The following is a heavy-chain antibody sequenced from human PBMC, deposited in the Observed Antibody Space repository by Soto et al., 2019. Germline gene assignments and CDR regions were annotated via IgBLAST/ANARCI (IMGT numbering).Heavy chain of an antibody. CDR2: VSIGGST. V-gene: IGHV3-23*01. D-gene: IGHD2-8*02. CDR3: AKRRGVGGHFDC. Sequence: EVQLLESGGGLVQPEGSLRLSCGASGFTFSSYAMGWVRQGPGKGLEWVAVVSIGGSTHYADSVRGRFTISRDNSKNTLSLQMNILTAEDTAVYFCAKRRGVGGHFDCWGQGALVTVSS. CDR1: GFTFSSYA. J-gene: IGHJ4*02.